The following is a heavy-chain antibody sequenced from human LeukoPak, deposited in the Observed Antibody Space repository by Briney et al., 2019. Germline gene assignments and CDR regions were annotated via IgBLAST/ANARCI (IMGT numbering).Heavy chain of an antibody. CDR3: ARGRGLPGPLDY. CDR1: GFTFSSYE. CDR2: ISSSGSTI. V-gene: IGHV3-48*03. J-gene: IGHJ4*02. D-gene: IGHD3-10*01. Sequence: GGSLRLSCAASGFTFSSYEMNWVRQAPGKGLEWVSYISSSGSTIYYADSVKGRFTISRDNAKNSLYLQMNSLRAEDTAVYYCARGRGLPGPLDYRGQGTLVTVSS.